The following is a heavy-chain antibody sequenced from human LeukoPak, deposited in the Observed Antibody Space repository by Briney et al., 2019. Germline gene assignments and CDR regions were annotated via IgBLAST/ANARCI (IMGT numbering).Heavy chain of an antibody. CDR2: INPNSGGT. J-gene: IGHJ4*02. CDR1: GYTFTDHY. CDR3: ARYLYDNSGSGENDC. D-gene: IGHD3-10*01. Sequence: ASVKVSCKASGYTFTDHYIHWVGQAPGQGLEWMGWINPNSGGTLYVEKFQGRVTMSRDTSISTAYMELSSLTSDDTAVYYCARYLYDNSGSGENDCWGQGTLVTVSS. V-gene: IGHV1-2*02.